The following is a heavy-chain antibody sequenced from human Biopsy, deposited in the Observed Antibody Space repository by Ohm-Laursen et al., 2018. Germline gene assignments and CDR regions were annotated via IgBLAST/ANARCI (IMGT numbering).Heavy chain of an antibody. CDR1: GGSISSGGSF. CDR2: IFTSANT. Sequence: TLSLTCTVSGGSISSGGSFWSWIRQRPGKGLEWISYIFTSANTYYNPYLKNLITISGDTSKNQFSLKLNSVTAADTAVYYCARGDYFDSNGYFWFDPWGQGTLVTVSS. V-gene: IGHV4-31*01. D-gene: IGHD3-22*01. J-gene: IGHJ5*02. CDR3: ARGDYFDSNGYFWFDP.